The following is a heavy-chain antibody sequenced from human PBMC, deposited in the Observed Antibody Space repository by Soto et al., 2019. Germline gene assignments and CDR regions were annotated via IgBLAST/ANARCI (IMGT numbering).Heavy chain of an antibody. J-gene: IGHJ6*02. V-gene: IGHV1-69*13. CDR1: GGTFSSYA. CDR3: ARDDGSSSWYGVGANYGMDV. D-gene: IGHD6-13*01. CDR2: IIPIFGTA. Sequence: ASVKVSCKASGGTFSSYAISWVRQAPGQGLEWMGGIIPIFGTANYAQKFRGRVTITADESTSTAYMELSSLRSEDTAVYYCARDDGSSSWYGVGANYGMDVWGQGTTVTVSS.